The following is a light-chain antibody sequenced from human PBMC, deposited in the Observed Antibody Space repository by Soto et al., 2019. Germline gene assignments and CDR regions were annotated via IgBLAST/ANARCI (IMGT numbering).Light chain of an antibody. CDR3: QQYNTYPLT. V-gene: IGKV1-5*03. CDR1: QSISTW. J-gene: IGKJ4*01. Sequence: DIQMTQSPSTLSASVGDRVTITCRASQSISTWLAWYQQKPGKASKLLIYKASSLEGGVPSRFSGSGSGTEFNITISSLQPDDFATYYCQQYNTYPLTFGGGTTVDTK. CDR2: KAS.